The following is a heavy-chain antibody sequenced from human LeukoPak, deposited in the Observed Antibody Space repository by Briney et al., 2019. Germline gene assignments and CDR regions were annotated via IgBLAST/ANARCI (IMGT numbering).Heavy chain of an antibody. Sequence: SETLSLTCTVSGGSISSYYWSWIRQPPGKGLEWIGSIYYSGSTYYNPSLKSRVTISVDTSKNQFSLKLSSVTAADTAVYYCARGAGDGYFDYWGQGTLVTVSS. CDR3: ARGAGDGYFDY. CDR1: GGSISSYY. CDR2: IYYSGST. J-gene: IGHJ4*02. D-gene: IGHD7-27*01. V-gene: IGHV4-39*07.